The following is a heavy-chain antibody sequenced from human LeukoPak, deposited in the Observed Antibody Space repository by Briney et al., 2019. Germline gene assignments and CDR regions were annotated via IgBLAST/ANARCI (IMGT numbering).Heavy chain of an antibody. CDR2: IYRGGST. CDR3: ARTGYSSGWYGLYFDY. D-gene: IGHD6-13*01. CDR1: GFTVSSSY. V-gene: IGHV3-66*01. Sequence: GGSLRLSCVASGFTVSSSYMSWVRQAPGKGLEWVSVIYRGGSTNYADSVKGRFTISRDNSKNTLSLQMNNLRVEDTAVYYCARTGYSSGWYGLYFDYWGQGTLVTVSS. J-gene: IGHJ4*02.